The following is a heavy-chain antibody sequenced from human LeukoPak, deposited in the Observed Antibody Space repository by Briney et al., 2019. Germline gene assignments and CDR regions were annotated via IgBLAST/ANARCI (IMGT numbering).Heavy chain of an antibody. V-gene: IGHV3-20*04. CDR2: INWNGGST. J-gene: IGHJ6*03. CDR3: ARNVLSTVTRGFFYYYYMDV. D-gene: IGHD4-17*01. CDR1: GFTFDDYG. Sequence: PGGSLRLSCAASGFTFDDYGMSWVRQAPGKGLERVSGINWNGGSTAYADSVKGRFTISRDNAKNSLYLQMNSLRAEDTALYYCARNVLSTVTRGFFYYYYMDVWGKGTTVTVSS.